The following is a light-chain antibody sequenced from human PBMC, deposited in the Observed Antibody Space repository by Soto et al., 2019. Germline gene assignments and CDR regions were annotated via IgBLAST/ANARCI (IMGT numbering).Light chain of an antibody. CDR1: QSISSW. V-gene: IGKV1-5*01. CDR3: QQSYISPVT. Sequence: DIRMTQSPSTLSASVGDRVTITCRASQSISSWLAWYQQKPGKAPKLLIYDASSLESGVPSRFSGSGSGTEFPLTISSLQHDDFATYYCQQSYISPVTLGQGTRLEIK. CDR2: DAS. J-gene: IGKJ5*01.